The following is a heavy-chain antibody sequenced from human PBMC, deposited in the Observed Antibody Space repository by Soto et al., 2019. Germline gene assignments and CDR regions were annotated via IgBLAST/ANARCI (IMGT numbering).Heavy chain of an antibody. CDR1: GYTVSDYY. D-gene: IGHD3-3*01. Sequence: QVQLVESGGDLVKRGGSLRLSCAASGYTVSDYYMSWIRQAPGKGLEWISYIDTSSTKIYYADSVKGRCTISRDNAKNSLYLEINSLRDEDTAVYYCASHYDMWSGYLSPVDYWGQGTLVTVSS. V-gene: IGHV3-11*01. CDR2: IDTSSTKI. CDR3: ASHYDMWSGYLSPVDY. J-gene: IGHJ4*02.